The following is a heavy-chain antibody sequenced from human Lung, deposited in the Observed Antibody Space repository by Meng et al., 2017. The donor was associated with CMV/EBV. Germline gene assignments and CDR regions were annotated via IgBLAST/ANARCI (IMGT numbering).Heavy chain of an antibody. CDR1: GYTFTNYY. CDR3: ARAPWAYCTKTSCYVFDP. V-gene: IGHV1-46*01. J-gene: IGHJ5*02. Sequence: ASXXVSXKASGYTFTNYYMHWVRQAPGQGLEWMGIINPSGGSTNYAQKFQGRVTMTRDTSTSTVYMELSSLRSEDTAMYYCARAPWAYCTKTSCYVFDPWGQGXQVTVSS. D-gene: IGHD2-2*01. CDR2: INPSGGST.